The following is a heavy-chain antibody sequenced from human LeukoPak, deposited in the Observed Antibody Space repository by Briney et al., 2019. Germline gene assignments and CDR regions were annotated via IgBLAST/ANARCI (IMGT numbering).Heavy chain of an antibody. V-gene: IGHV3-21*01. CDR1: GFTFSSYS. CDR2: IGGSSRSL. CDR3: AREIDEGFDY. J-gene: IGHJ4*02. Sequence: GGSLRLSCAASGFTFSSYSMNWVRQAPGEGLEWVSSIGGSSRSLYYADSLKGRFTISRDNAKNSLYLQMNSLRAEDTAVYYCAREIDEGFDYWGQGTLVTVSS.